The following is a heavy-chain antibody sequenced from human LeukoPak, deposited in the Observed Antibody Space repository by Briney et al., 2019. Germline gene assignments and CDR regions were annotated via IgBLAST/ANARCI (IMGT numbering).Heavy chain of an antibody. D-gene: IGHD1-26*01. V-gene: IGHV4-61*01. J-gene: IGHJ4*02. CDR3: AREYSGFDY. Sequence: SETLSLTCTVSGDPISSHRDYKWTWIRQPPGKGLEWIGYSYHIGSTNYNPSLKSRVTISVDTSKNQFSLKLTSVTAADTAVYYCAREYSGFDYWGQGTLVTVSS. CDR2: SYHIGST. CDR1: GDPISSHRDYK.